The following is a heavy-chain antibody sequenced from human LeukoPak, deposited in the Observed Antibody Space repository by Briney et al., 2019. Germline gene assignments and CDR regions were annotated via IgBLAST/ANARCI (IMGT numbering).Heavy chain of an antibody. D-gene: IGHD3-10*01. CDR2: LSYDGSNE. CDR1: GFPFSSYG. V-gene: IGHV3-30*03. Sequence: QPGRSLRLSCAASGFPFSSYGMHWVPQAPGKGLERVAVLSYDGSNEYYADSVKGRFTIPRDNSKNTLYLQMNSLRVEDTAVYYCAGSWFYRDYFEYWGQGTLVTVSS. J-gene: IGHJ4*02. CDR3: AGSWFYRDYFEY.